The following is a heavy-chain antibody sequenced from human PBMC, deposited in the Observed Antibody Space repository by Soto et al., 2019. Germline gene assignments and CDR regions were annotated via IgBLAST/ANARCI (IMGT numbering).Heavy chain of an antibody. CDR1: GFTFRSFT. J-gene: IGHJ5*02. D-gene: IGHD6-13*01. Sequence: PGGSLRRSCAASGFTFRSFTMSWVRQAPGEGLEWVSTISINSAYIYYTDALRGRFTISRDNAKNSLHLQMNSLRAEDTAVYYCTRDASRDSSARGWFDPWGPGTLVTVSS. CDR3: TRDASRDSSARGWFDP. V-gene: IGHV3-21*01. CDR2: ISINSAYI.